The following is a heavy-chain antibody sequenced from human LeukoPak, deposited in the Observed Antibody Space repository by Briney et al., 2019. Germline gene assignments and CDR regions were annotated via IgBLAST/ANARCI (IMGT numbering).Heavy chain of an antibody. D-gene: IGHD3-9*01. Sequence: GGSLRLSCAASGFTFSSYGMHWVRQAPGKGLEWVAFIRYDGSNKYYADSVKGRFTISRDNSKNTLYLQMNSLRAEDTAVYYCAKQGRDWLRDYYYYMDVWGKGTTVTISS. CDR3: AKQGRDWLRDYYYYMDV. V-gene: IGHV3-30*02. J-gene: IGHJ6*03. CDR2: IRYDGSNK. CDR1: GFTFSSYG.